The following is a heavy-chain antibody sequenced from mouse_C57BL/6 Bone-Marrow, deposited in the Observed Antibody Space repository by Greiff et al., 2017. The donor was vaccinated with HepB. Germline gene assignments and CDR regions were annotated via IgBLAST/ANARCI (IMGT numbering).Heavy chain of an antibody. Sequence: VQRVESGPGLVQPSQSLSITCTVSGFSLTSYGVHWVRQSPGKGLEWLGVIWSGGSTDYNAAFISRLSISKDNSKSQVFFKMNSLQADDTAIYYCASLFYGSSYCYAMDYWGQGPSVTVSS. V-gene: IGHV2-2*01. CDR1: GFSLTSYG. J-gene: IGHJ4*01. D-gene: IGHD1-1*01. CDR2: IWSGGST. CDR3: ASLFYGSSYCYAMDY.